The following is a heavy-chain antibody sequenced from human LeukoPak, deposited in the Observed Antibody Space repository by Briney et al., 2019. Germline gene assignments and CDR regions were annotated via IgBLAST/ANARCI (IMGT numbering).Heavy chain of an antibody. CDR1: GYTFTGYY. CDR2: INPNSGGT. CDR3: AREGGLNGYFDY. Sequence: ASVKVSCKASGYTFTGYYMHWVRQAPGQGLEWMGWINPNSGGTNYAQKFQGRVTMTRDTSTSTAYMELSRLRSDDTAVYYCAREGGLNGYFDYWGQGTLVTVSS. J-gene: IGHJ4*02. V-gene: IGHV1-2*02. D-gene: IGHD3-16*01.